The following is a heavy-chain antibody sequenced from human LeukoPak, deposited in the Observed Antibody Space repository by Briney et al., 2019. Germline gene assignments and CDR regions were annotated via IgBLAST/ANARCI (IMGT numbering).Heavy chain of an antibody. D-gene: IGHD3-3*01. CDR2: IIPILGIA. CDR3: ASVGYYDFWSAYSRDAFDM. Sequence: ASVKVSCKASGGTFSSYAISWVRQAPGQGLEWMGRIIPILGIANYAQKFQGRVTITADKSTSTACMELSRLRSDDTAVYYCASVGYYDFWSAYSRDAFDMWGQGTMVTVSS. J-gene: IGHJ3*02. V-gene: IGHV1-69*04. CDR1: GGTFSSYA.